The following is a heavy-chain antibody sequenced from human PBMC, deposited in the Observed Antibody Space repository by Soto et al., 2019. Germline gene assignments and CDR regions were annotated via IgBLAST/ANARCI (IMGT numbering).Heavy chain of an antibody. J-gene: IGHJ4*02. Sequence: EVQLVESGGGSVKHGESLRISCSASGFTVNNAWMSWFRQAPGKGLEWVGIIKSKNDGETTSYAAPVKGRFSMSRDDSKNTLYLQMNRLKTEDTGRYYCGAEVPWQVRGDFDFWGPGATVTVSS. CDR2: IKSKNDGETT. CDR1: GFTVNNAW. V-gene: IGHV3-15*06. CDR3: GAEVPWQVRGDFDF.